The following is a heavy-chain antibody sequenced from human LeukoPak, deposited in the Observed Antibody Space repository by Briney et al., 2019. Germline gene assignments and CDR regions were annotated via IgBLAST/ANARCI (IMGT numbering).Heavy chain of an antibody. Sequence: ASVKVSCKASGYTFTSYGISWVRQTPGQGLEWMGWISAYNGNTNYAQKLQGRVTMTTDTSTSTAYMELRSLRSDDTAVYYCARAIRGEWEPSGLDYWGQGTLVTVSS. V-gene: IGHV1-18*01. CDR1: GYTFTSYG. D-gene: IGHD1-14*01. CDR2: ISAYNGNT. J-gene: IGHJ4*02. CDR3: ARAIRGEWEPSGLDY.